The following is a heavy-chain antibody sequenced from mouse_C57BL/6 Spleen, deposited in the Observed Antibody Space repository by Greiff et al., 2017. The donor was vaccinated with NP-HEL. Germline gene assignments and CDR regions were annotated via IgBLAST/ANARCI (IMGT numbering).Heavy chain of an antibody. CDR3: ARNTAQAGFAY. CDR2: IRNKANGYTT. J-gene: IGHJ3*01. Sequence: EVKLVESGGGLVQPGGSLSLSCAASGFTFTDYYMSWVRQPPGKALEWLGFIRNKANGYTTEYSASVKGRFTISRDNSQSILYLQMNALRAEDSATYYCARNTAQAGFAYWGQGTLVTVSA. D-gene: IGHD3-2*02. V-gene: IGHV7-3*01. CDR1: GFTFTDYY.